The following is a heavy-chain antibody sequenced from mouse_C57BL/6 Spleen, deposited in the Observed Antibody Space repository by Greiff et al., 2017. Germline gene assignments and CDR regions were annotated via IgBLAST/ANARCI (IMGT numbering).Heavy chain of an antibody. D-gene: IGHD1-1*01. J-gene: IGHJ1*03. V-gene: IGHV14-2*01. Sequence: VQLQQSGAELVKPGASVKLSCTASGFNIKDYYMHWVKQRTEQGLEWIGRIDPEDGEPKYAPKFQGKATITADTSSNTAYLQLSSLTSEDTAVYYCAPTVVAHWYFDVWGTGTTVTVSS. CDR1: GFNIKDYY. CDR2: IDPEDGEP. CDR3: APTVVAHWYFDV.